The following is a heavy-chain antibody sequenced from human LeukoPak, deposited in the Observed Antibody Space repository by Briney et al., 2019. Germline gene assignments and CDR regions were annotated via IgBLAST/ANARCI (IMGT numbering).Heavy chain of an antibody. CDR1: GGSFSGDF. J-gene: IGHJ4*02. V-gene: IGHV4-34*01. CDR3: ARHRGYSYGYYGGNPLDY. Sequence: SETLSLTCAVYGGSFSGDFWSWIRQSPGKGLEWIGEINHSRSTNYYPSLKSRVTISIDTSKKQFSLKLSSVTAADTAVYYCARHRGYSYGYYGGNPLDYWGQGTLVTVSS. D-gene: IGHD5-18*01. CDR2: INHSRST.